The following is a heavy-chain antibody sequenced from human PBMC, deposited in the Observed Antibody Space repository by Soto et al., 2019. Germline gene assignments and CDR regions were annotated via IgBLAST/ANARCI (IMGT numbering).Heavy chain of an antibody. J-gene: IGHJ4*02. V-gene: IGHV3-48*02. CDR1: GFTFSTYG. CDR2: ITAGSTTM. Sequence: EVQLVESGGGLVQPGGSLRLSCAASGFTFSTYGMNWVRQAPGKGLEWLSYITAGSTTMHYADSVKGRFTISRDNAKNSLFLQMNSLRDEDTAVYSCATDPDGSLDFDYWGQGTLVTVSS. D-gene: IGHD3-10*01. CDR3: ATDPDGSLDFDY.